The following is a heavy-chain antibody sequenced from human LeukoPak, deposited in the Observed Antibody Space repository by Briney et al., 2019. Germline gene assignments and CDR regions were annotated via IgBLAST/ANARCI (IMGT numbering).Heavy chain of an antibody. CDR1: GFTFAGYG. J-gene: IGHJ3*02. D-gene: IGHD6-19*01. CDR2: IIYDGSNK. V-gene: IGHV3-30*18. Sequence: GGSLRLSCTASGFTFAGYGMHWVRQAPGKGLEWAALIIYDGSNKYHVDSVKGRFTVSRDNSKNTLYLQMNSLRAEDTAVYYCVKVPRSGCCAFDIWGLGTMVTVSS. CDR3: VKVPRSGCCAFDI.